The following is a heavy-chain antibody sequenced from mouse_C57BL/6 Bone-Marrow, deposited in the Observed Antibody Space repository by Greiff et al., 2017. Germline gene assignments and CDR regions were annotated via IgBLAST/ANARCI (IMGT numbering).Heavy chain of an antibody. Sequence: QVQLQQPDAELVKPGASVKLSCKASGYTFTGYWIHWVKQRPGQGLEWIGDIYPRSGSTNYNEKFKGKATLAADKSSSTAYMQLTSLTSEDSAVYYCAGGGNDYAMDYWGQGTSVTVSS. D-gene: IGHD2-1*01. CDR1: GYTFTGYW. V-gene: IGHV1-55*01. CDR2: IYPRSGST. J-gene: IGHJ4*01. CDR3: AGGGNDYAMDY.